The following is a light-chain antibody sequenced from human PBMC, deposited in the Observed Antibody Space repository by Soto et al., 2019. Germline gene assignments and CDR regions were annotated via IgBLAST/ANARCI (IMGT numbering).Light chain of an antibody. CDR2: DAS. CDR3: QQRGDWELT. J-gene: IGKJ4*01. Sequence: EIVLTQSPATLSLSPGERATLSCRASQSVSSSLAWYQQKPGQSPRLLIYDASDRATGIPARFSGSGSWTDFTRTISSLEAEDSAVYYCQQRGDWELTFGGGTKVEIK. V-gene: IGKV3-11*01. CDR1: QSVSSS.